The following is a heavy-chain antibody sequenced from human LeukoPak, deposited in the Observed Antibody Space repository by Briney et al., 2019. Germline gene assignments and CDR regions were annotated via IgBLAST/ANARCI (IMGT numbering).Heavy chain of an antibody. V-gene: IGHV4-34*01. CDR2: INPRGST. D-gene: IGHD5-24*01. CDR1: GGSFSGYY. J-gene: IGHJ4*02. Sequence: LSLTCGVYGGSFSGYYWSWIRQPPGKGLEWIGEINPRGSTNYNPSLKSRVTLSADTSKNQFSLTLNSVTAADTAVYYCARRRLGYYFDYWGQGTLVTVSS. CDR3: ARRRLGYYFDY.